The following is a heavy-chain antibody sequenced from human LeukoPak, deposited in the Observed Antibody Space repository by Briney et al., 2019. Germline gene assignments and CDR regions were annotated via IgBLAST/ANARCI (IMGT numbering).Heavy chain of an antibody. Sequence: GASVKVSCKASGGTFSSYAISWVRQAPGQGLEWMGGIIPIFGTANYAQKFQGRVTITTDESTSTAYMELSSLRSEDTAVYYCARWDYSTPYFDYWGQGTLVTVSS. J-gene: IGHJ4*02. V-gene: IGHV1-69*05. CDR3: ARWDYSTPYFDY. CDR1: GGTFSSYA. CDR2: IIPIFGTA. D-gene: IGHD4-11*01.